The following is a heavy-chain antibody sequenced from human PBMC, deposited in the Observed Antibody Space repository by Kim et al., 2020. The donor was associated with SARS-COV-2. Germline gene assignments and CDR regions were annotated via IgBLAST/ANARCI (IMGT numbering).Heavy chain of an antibody. Sequence: GGSLRLSCAASGFTFSSYGMHWVRQAPGKGLEWVAVIWYDGSNKYYADSVKGRFTISRDNSKNTLYLQMNSLRAEDTAVYYCAKDTLDGDYGFDYWGQGTLVTVSS. CDR1: GFTFSSYG. D-gene: IGHD4-17*01. J-gene: IGHJ4*02. V-gene: IGHV3-33*06. CDR3: AKDTLDGDYGFDY. CDR2: IWYDGSNK.